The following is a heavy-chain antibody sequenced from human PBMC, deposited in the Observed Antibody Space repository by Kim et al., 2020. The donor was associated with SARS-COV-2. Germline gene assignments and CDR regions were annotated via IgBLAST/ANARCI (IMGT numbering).Heavy chain of an antibody. Sequence: GGSLRLSCAASGFTFSSYAMSWVRQAPGKGLEWVSAISGSGGSTYYADSVKGRFTISRDNSKNTLYLQMNSLRAEDTAVYYCAKDGDRYDILTGYYRVGACFDYWGQGTLVTVSS. CDR1: GFTFSSYA. CDR2: ISGSGGST. D-gene: IGHD3-9*01. J-gene: IGHJ4*02. V-gene: IGHV3-23*01. CDR3: AKDGDRYDILTGYYRVGACFDY.